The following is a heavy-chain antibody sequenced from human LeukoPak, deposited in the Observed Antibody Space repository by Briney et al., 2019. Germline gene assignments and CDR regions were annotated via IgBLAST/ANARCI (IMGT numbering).Heavy chain of an antibody. Sequence: HPGRSLRLSCVASGFTFSSYAMHWVRQAPGKGLEWVAVISYDGSNKYYADSVKGRFTISRDNSKNTLYLQMNSLRAEDTAVYYCARPVTGNQHWGQGTLVTVSS. CDR3: ARPVTGNQH. CDR2: ISYDGSNK. D-gene: IGHD3-10*01. V-gene: IGHV3-30-3*01. J-gene: IGHJ1*01. CDR1: GFTFSSYA.